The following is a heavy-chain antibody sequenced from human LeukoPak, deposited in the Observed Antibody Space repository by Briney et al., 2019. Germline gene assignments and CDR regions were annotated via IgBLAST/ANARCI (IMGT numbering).Heavy chain of an antibody. Sequence: GASVKVSCKASGYTFTSYDINWVRQATGQGLEWMGWMNPNSGNTGYAQKFQGRVTITADKSTSTAYMELSSLRSEDTAVYYCASLLAGRGDPFDYWGQGTLVTVSS. J-gene: IGHJ4*02. CDR1: GYTFTSYD. CDR3: ASLLAGRGDPFDY. CDR2: MNPNSGNT. D-gene: IGHD6-19*01. V-gene: IGHV1-8*01.